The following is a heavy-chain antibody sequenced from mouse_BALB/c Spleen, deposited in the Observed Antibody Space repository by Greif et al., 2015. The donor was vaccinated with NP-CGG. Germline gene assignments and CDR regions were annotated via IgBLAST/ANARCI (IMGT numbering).Heavy chain of an antibody. Sequence: VQLVESGAELAKPGASVKMSCKASGYTFTSYWMHWVKQRPGQGLEWIGYINPSTGYTEYNQKFKDKATLTADKSSSTAYMQLSSLTSEDSAVYYRARKETTVVDYFDYWGQGTTLTVSS. CDR3: ARKETTVVDYFDY. CDR1: GYTFTSYW. CDR2: INPSTGYT. V-gene: IGHV1-7*01. D-gene: IGHD1-1*01. J-gene: IGHJ2*01.